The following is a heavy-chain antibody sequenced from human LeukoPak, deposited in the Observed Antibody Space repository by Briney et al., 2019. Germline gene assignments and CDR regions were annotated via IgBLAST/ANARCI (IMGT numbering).Heavy chain of an antibody. V-gene: IGHV3-66*01. CDR3: ARDLAQQLVLGWFDP. CDR1: EFSVGSNY. CDR2: IYSGGST. Sequence: GGSLRLSCAASEFSVGSNYMTWVRQAPGKGLEWVSLIYSGGSTYYADSVKGRFTISRDNSKNTLYLQMNSLRAEDTAVYYCARDLAQQLVLGWFDPWGQGTLVTVSS. J-gene: IGHJ5*02. D-gene: IGHD6-13*01.